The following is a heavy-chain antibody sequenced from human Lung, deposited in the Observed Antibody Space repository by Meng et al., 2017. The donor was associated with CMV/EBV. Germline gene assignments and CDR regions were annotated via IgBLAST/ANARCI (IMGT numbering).Heavy chain of an antibody. J-gene: IGHJ6*02. CDR1: GFTFSDYY. CDR3: AREKQLVPHYYYGMDV. V-gene: IGHV3-11*04. D-gene: IGHD6-13*01. CDR2: ISSSGSTI. Sequence: GESLKISCAASGFTFSDYYMSWIRQAPGKGLEWVSYISSSGSTIYYADSVKGRFTISRDNAKNSLYLQMNSLRAEDTAVYYCAREKQLVPHYYYGMDVWGQGXTVTVSS.